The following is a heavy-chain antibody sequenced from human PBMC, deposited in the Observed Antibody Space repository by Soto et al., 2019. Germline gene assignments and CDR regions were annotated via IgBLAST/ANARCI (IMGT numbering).Heavy chain of an antibody. D-gene: IGHD3-16*01. V-gene: IGHV4-4*02. CDR2: VYHSGSI. J-gene: IGHJ3*02. CDR3: GRALRGFSAFDI. CDR1: NGVNISGNW. Sequence: PSGTLCQTFVEANGVNISGNWMSWIRQPPGKGLEWTGEVYHSGSINYNPSLNSRVTISVDKSKNHFSLTLSSVTAADTAVYYCGRALRGFSAFDIWGQGTLVTVSS.